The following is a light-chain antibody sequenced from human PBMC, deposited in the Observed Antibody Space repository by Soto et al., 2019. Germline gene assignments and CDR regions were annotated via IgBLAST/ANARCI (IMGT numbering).Light chain of an antibody. V-gene: IGKV3-11*01. J-gene: IGKJ5*01. Sequence: IVLTQSPATLSLSPGERATLSCRASQSISIYLAWYQQKPGQAPRLLIYDASNRATGLPARFSGSGSGTDFTLTISSLEPEDFAVYYCQQRSKWPPITFGQGTRLEIK. CDR2: DAS. CDR1: QSISIY. CDR3: QQRSKWPPIT.